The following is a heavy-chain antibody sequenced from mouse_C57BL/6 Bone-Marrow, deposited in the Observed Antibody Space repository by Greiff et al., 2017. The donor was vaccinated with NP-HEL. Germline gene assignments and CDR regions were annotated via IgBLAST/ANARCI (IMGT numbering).Heavy chain of an antibody. CDR1: GYTFTNYW. Sequence: QVQLKESGAELVRPGTSVKMSCKASGYTFTNYWIGWAKQRPGHGLEWIGDIYPGGGYTNYNEKFKGKATLTADKSSSTAYMQFSSLTSEDSAIYYCARLDGYYAYWYFDVWGTGTTVTVSS. CDR2: IYPGGGYT. J-gene: IGHJ1*03. D-gene: IGHD2-3*01. CDR3: ARLDGYYAYWYFDV. V-gene: IGHV1-63*01.